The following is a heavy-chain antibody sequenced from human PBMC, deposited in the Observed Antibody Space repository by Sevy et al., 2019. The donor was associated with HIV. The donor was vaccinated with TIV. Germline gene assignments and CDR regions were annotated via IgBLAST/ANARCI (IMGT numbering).Heavy chain of an antibody. V-gene: IGHV3-30*02. Sequence: GGSLRLSCAASGFTFSSYGMHWVRQAPGKGLEWVAFIRYDGSNKYYADSVKGRFTISRDNSKNTLYLQMNSLRAEDTAVYYCAKDRYHTSGYYPEGAFDVWGQGTMVTVSS. CDR3: AKDRYHTSGYYPEGAFDV. D-gene: IGHD3-22*01. CDR1: GFTFSSYG. J-gene: IGHJ3*01. CDR2: IRYDGSNK.